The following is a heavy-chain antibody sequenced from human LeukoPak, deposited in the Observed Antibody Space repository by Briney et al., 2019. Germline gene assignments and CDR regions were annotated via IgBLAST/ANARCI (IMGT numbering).Heavy chain of an antibody. CDR1: EFTFSDYY. D-gene: IGHD6-13*01. CDR2: ISSSGSTI. V-gene: IGHV3-11*01. Sequence: GGSLRLSCAASEFTFSDYYMSWIRQAPGKGLEWVSYISSSGSTIYYADSVKGRFTISRDNAKNSLYLQMNSLRAEDTAVYYCARVFGGSSWSYYYYYYGMDVWGQGTTVTVSS. CDR3: ARVFGGSSWSYYYYYYGMDV. J-gene: IGHJ6*02.